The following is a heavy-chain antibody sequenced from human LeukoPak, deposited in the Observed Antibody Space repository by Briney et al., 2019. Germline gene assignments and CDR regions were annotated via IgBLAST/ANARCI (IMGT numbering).Heavy chain of an antibody. Sequence: GGSLRLSCAASGFTFSNYFMHWVRQAPGNGLEWVADIASDGSHTFYVESVKGRFTISRDNSKSTLYLQMNSLGPEDTAVYFCARERQDTVIHSGAFDIWGQGTMVTVSS. D-gene: IGHD2-21*02. CDR3: ARERQDTVIHSGAFDI. CDR1: GFTFSNYF. J-gene: IGHJ3*02. V-gene: IGHV3-30-3*01. CDR2: IASDGSHT.